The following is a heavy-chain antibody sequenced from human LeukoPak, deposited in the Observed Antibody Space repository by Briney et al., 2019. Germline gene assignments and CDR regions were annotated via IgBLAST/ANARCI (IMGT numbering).Heavy chain of an antibody. CDR3: AREPYDILTGYPSRWFDP. V-gene: IGHV4-30-4*01. CDR2: IYYSGST. Sequence: PSQTLSLTCTVSGGSISSGDYYWSWLRQPPGTGLEWIGYIYYSGSTYYNPSLKSRVTISVDTSKNQFSLKLSSVTAADTAVYYCAREPYDILTGYPSRWFDPWGQGTLVTVSS. CDR1: GGSISSGDYY. D-gene: IGHD3-9*01. J-gene: IGHJ5*02.